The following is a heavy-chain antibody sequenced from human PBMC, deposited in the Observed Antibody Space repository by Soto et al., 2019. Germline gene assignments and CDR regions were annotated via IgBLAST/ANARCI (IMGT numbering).Heavy chain of an antibody. CDR1: GDSVSSGGNY. V-gene: IGHV4-61*08. CDR2: IHYSGSV. CDR3: ARARITMVREVIKYNMDV. D-gene: IGHD3-10*01. J-gene: IGHJ6*02. Sequence: SETLSLTCTVSGDSVSSGGNYWSWIRQPPGEGLEWIAYIHYSGSVNYNPSLKSRVTISVDTSKNQVSLRLNSVTAADTAIYYCARARITMVREVIKYNMDVWGQGTTVTVSS.